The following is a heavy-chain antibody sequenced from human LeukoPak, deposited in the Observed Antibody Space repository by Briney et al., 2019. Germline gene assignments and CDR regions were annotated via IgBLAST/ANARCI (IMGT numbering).Heavy chain of an antibody. J-gene: IGHJ4*02. Sequence: GGSLRLSCSAYGLTFIRSAISWVRQARGRGLEWVSAISGSGGSTYYADSVKDRFTISRDNSKNTLYLQMNSLRAEDTAVYYCAKDSAANYWGQGTLVTVSS. CDR3: AKDSAANY. V-gene: IGHV3-23*01. CDR2: ISGSGGST. CDR1: GLTFIRSA. D-gene: IGHD1-26*01.